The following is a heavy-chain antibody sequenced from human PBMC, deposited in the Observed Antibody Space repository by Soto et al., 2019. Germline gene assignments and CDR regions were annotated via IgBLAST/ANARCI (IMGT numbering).Heavy chain of an antibody. CDR3: ARGRSIVVVVATTGGDAFDI. Sequence: SETLSLTCAVSGGSISSSNWWSWVRQPPGKGLEWIGEIYHSGSTNYNPSLKSRVTISVDKSKNQFSLKLSSVTAADTAVYYCARGRSIVVVVATTGGDAFDIWGQGTMVTVSS. D-gene: IGHD2-15*01. V-gene: IGHV4-4*02. CDR1: GGSISSSNW. J-gene: IGHJ3*02. CDR2: IYHSGST.